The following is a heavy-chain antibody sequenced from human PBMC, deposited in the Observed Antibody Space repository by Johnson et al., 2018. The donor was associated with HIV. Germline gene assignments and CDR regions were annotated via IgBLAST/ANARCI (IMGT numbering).Heavy chain of an antibody. D-gene: IGHD3-22*01. Sequence: QVKLVESGGGVVQPGRSLRLYCVVSGFTISTYGMHWVRQAPGKGLEWVAVMYYDGSNKYYADSVKGRFTIYRDNSKNTLYLQMNSLRAEDTAVYYCARGPPRIVVGMGAFDIWGQGTMVTVSS. J-gene: IGHJ3*02. CDR3: ARGPPRIVVGMGAFDI. CDR2: MYYDGSNK. CDR1: GFTISTYG. V-gene: IGHV3-30*19.